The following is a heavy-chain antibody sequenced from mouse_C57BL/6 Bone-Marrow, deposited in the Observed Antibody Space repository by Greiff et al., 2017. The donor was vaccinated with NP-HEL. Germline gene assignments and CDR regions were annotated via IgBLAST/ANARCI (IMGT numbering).Heavy chain of an antibody. Sequence: DVHLVESGGGLVKPGGSLKLSCAASGFTFSDYGMHWVRQAPEKGLEWVAYISSGSSTIYYADTVKGRFTISRDNAKNTLFLQMTSLRSEDTAMYYCARDYYDYGPWFAYWGQGTLVTVSA. D-gene: IGHD2-4*01. J-gene: IGHJ3*01. V-gene: IGHV5-17*01. CDR3: ARDYYDYGPWFAY. CDR1: GFTFSDYG. CDR2: ISSGSSTI.